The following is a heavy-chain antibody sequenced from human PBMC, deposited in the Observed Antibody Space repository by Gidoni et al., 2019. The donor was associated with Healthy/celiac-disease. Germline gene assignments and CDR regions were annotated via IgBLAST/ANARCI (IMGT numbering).Heavy chain of an antibody. V-gene: IGHV3-23*01. CDR1: GFTCSSYD. CDR2: ISVSVGST. J-gene: IGHJ5*02. CDR3: AKEVGDIVVVVAATHWFDP. Sequence: EVQLLESGGGLVQPGGSLRLSCAASGFTCSSYDRSWFRQARGKGLEWVSAISVSVGSTYYADSVKGRFTSSRDNSKNTLYLQMNSLRAEDTAVYYCAKEVGDIVVVVAATHWFDPWGQGTLVTVSS. D-gene: IGHD2-15*01.